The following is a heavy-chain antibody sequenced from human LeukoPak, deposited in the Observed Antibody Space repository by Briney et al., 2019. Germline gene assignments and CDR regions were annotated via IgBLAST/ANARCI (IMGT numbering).Heavy chain of an antibody. CDR1: GGTFSSYA. V-gene: IGHV1-69*13. CDR2: IIPIFGTA. CDR3: ARDPPPKYFDWLVGKYYFDY. Sequence: GASVKVSCKASGGTFSSYAISWVRQAPGQGLEWMGGIIPIFGTANYAQKFQGRVTITADESTSTAYMELSSLRSDDTAVYYCARDPPPKYFDWLVGKYYFDYWGQGTLVTVSS. J-gene: IGHJ4*02. D-gene: IGHD3-9*01.